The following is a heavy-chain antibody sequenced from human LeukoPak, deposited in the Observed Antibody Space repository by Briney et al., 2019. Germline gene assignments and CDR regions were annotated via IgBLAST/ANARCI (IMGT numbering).Heavy chain of an antibody. D-gene: IGHD3-10*01. CDR3: ARIWKLGYYGSGSSPWGPFDY. Sequence: PGGSLRLSCAASGFTFSSYSMNWVRQAPGKGLEWVSSISSSSSYIYYADSVKGRFTISRDNAKNSLYLQMNSLRAEDTAVYYCARIWKLGYYGSGSSPWGPFDYWGQGTLVTVSS. CDR2: ISSSSSYI. J-gene: IGHJ4*02. CDR1: GFTFSSYS. V-gene: IGHV3-21*01.